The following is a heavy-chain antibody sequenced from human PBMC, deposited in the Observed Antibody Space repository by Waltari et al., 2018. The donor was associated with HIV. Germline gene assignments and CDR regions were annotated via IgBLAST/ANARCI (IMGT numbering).Heavy chain of an antibody. J-gene: IGHJ5*02. D-gene: IGHD6-13*01. CDR2: IIPVFGTA. CDR1: GGRFRSYA. Sequence: QVQLVQSGAEVKKPGSSAKVSCRASGGRFRSYAITWVRQAPGQGIEWMGGIIPVFGTANYAQKFQGRVTITADESTSTAYMDLRSLTSEDTAVYYCARILGSSWYNWIDPWGQGTLVTVSS. V-gene: IGHV1-69*12. CDR3: ARILGSSWYNWIDP.